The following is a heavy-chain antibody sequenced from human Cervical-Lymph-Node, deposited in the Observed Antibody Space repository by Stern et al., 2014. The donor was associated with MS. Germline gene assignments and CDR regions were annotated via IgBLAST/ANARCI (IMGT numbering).Heavy chain of an antibody. V-gene: IGHV4-39*01. CDR1: GGSISSSYY. CDR2: IDDTGRT. J-gene: IGHJ4*02. CDR3: VRQVTVRSRFDY. Sequence: QVQLQESGPGLVKPSETLSRTCTVSGGSISSSYYWGWIRQSSGKGLEWIGSIDDTGRTFYTPSLKSQVTIPVATSNNQFSLKLSSVTAADTAVYYCVRQVTVRSRFDYWGQGTLVTVSS. D-gene: IGHD4-11*01.